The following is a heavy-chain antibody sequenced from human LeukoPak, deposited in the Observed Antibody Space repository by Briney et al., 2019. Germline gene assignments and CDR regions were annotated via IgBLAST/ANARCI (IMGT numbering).Heavy chain of an antibody. CDR1: GFTFSSHS. J-gene: IGHJ4*02. CDR3: AKASKISGSPLNY. D-gene: IGHD1-26*01. CDR2: ISSSSSTI. Sequence: QTGGSLRLSCAASGFTFSSHSMNWVRQAPGKGLEWVSYISSSSSTIYYADSVKGRFTISRDNAKNSLYLQMNSLRAEDTAVYYCAKASKISGSPLNYWGQGALVTVSS. V-gene: IGHV3-48*01.